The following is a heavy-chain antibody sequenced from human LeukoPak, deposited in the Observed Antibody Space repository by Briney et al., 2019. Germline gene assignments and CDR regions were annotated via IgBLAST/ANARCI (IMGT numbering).Heavy chain of an antibody. Sequence: ASVKVSCKVSGYTLTELSMHWVRQAPGKGLEWMGGFDPEDGETIYAQKFQGRVTMTEDTSTDTAYMELSSLRSEDTAVYYCARTPRSGYDCDYWGQGTLVTVSS. D-gene: IGHD5-12*01. J-gene: IGHJ4*02. CDR1: GYTLTELS. CDR3: ARTPRSGYDCDY. V-gene: IGHV1-24*01. CDR2: FDPEDGET.